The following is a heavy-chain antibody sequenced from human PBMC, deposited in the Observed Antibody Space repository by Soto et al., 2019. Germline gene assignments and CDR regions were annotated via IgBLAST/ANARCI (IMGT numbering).Heavy chain of an antibody. CDR1: GGTFSSYA. J-gene: IGHJ3*02. CDR2: IIPIFGTA. D-gene: IGHD4-17*01. Sequence: QVQLAQSGAEVKKPGSSVKVSCKASGGTFSSYAISWVRQAPGQGLEWMGGIIPIFGTANYAQKFQGRVTMTADESTRRAYMELSSLRSEDTAVYYCARPKNDYGDYPDAFDIWGQGTMVTVSS. CDR3: ARPKNDYGDYPDAFDI. V-gene: IGHV1-69*01.